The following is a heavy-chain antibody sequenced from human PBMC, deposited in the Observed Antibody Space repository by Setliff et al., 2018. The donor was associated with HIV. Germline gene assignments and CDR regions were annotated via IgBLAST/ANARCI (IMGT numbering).Heavy chain of an antibody. V-gene: IGHV1-3*01. CDR1: GYTFTTYG. CDR2: INPGNGDT. J-gene: IGHJ5*01. Sequence: ASVKVSCKASGYTFTTYGISWVRQAPGQRLEWMGWINPGNGDTKYSQKFQERVTITRDTSASTAYMEVSSLRAEDTAVYHCARGGITMVRGKNHNWFDPWGQGTLVTVSS. CDR3: ARGGITMVRGKNHNWFDP. D-gene: IGHD3-10*01.